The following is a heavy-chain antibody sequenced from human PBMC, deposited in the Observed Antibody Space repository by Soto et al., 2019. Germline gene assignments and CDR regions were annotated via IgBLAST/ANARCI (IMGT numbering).Heavy chain of an antibody. CDR2: IWYDGSNK. CDR3: ATDSRRLRLGETFDF. D-gene: IGHD3-16*01. Sequence: QVQLGESGGGVVQPGRSLRLSCAASGFTFSTYDMHWVRQAPGKGPEWVAVIWYDGSNKRSADSLKGRFTISRDNSKNTLYLQMNSLTAEDTAVYYCATDSRRLRLGETFDFWGQGTLVIVSS. CDR1: GFTFSTYD. J-gene: IGHJ4*02. V-gene: IGHV3-33*01.